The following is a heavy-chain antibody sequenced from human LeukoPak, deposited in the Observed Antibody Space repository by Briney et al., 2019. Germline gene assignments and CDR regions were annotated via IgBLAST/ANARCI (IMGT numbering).Heavy chain of an antibody. D-gene: IGHD6-19*01. CDR2: IRGSGVGT. CDR1: GFTFEDYG. V-gene: IGHV3-23*01. Sequence: GGSLRLSCAASGFTFEDYGMSWVRQAPGKGLEWVSTIRGSGVGTYYADSVKGRFTISRGNSKNTLYLQVNSLRADDTAVYYCAMETSTGWFYWGQGTLVTVSS. CDR3: AMETSTGWFY. J-gene: IGHJ4*02.